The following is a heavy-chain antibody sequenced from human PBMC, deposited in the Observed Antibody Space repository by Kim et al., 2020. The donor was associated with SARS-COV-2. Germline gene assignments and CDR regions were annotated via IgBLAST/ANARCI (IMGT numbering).Heavy chain of an antibody. CDR2: IIPIFGTA. CDR3: ARDLGGRQHDYSNHYFDY. J-gene: IGHJ4*02. Sequence: SVKVSCKASGGTFSSYAISWVRQAPGQGLEWMGGIIPIFGTANYAQKFQGRVTITADESTSTAYMELSSLRSEDTAVYYCARDLGGRQHDYSNHYFDYWGQGTLVTVSS. CDR1: GGTFSSYA. V-gene: IGHV1-69*13. D-gene: IGHD4-4*01.